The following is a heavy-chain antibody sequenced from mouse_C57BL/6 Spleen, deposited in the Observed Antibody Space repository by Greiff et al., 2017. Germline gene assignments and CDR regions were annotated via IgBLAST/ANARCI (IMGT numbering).Heavy chain of an antibody. D-gene: IGHD4-1*01. V-gene: IGHV7-3*01. CDR2: IRNKANGYTT. CDR1: GFTFTDYY. Sequence: EVKLVESGGGLVQPGGSLSLSCAASGFTFTDYYMSWVRQPPGKALEWLGFIRNKANGYTTEYSATVKGRFTISRDNSQSILYLQMNALRAEGGTTNYCARLGWDDYWGQGTTLTVSS. CDR3: ARLGWDDY. J-gene: IGHJ2*01.